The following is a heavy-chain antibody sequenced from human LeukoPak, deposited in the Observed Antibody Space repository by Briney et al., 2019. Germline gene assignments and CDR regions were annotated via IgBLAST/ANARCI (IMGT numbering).Heavy chain of an antibody. D-gene: IGHD3-10*01. CDR2: ISSGSGTI. V-gene: IGHV3-48*01. CDR3: ARSRGSRSYHPFDY. CDR1: GFTFGSNS. Sequence: GGSLRLSCAASGFTFGSNSMNWVRQAPGKGLEWVSYISSGSGTIYYADSVKGRFTISRDNAKNSQYLQMNSLRAEDTAVYYCARSRGSRSYHPFDYWGQGALVTVSS. J-gene: IGHJ4*02.